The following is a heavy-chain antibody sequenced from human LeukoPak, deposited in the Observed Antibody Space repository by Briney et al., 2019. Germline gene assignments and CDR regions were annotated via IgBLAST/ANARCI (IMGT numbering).Heavy chain of an antibody. CDR1: GFTFSSYA. D-gene: IGHD6-19*01. Sequence: GGSLRLSCAASGFTFSSYAMSWVRQAPGKGLEWVSAISGSGGSTYYADSVKGRFTISRDNSKNTLYLRMNSLRAEDTAVYYCAKGYSSGWYADYFDYWGQGTLVTVSS. CDR2: ISGSGGST. J-gene: IGHJ4*02. V-gene: IGHV3-23*01. CDR3: AKGYSSGWYADYFDY.